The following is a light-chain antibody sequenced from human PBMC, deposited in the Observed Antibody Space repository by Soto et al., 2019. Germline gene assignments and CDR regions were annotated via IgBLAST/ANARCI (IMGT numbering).Light chain of an antibody. Sequence: DIPMTQSPSSISASVGDRVTITCRASQDIGHWVAWYQQRPGKAPKLLIYAASTLQTGVPSRFSGSASGTDFTLTISGLQPEDFATYYCQQANRLPITFGQGTRLEIK. V-gene: IGKV1D-12*01. CDR3: QQANRLPIT. J-gene: IGKJ5*01. CDR1: QDIGHW. CDR2: AAS.